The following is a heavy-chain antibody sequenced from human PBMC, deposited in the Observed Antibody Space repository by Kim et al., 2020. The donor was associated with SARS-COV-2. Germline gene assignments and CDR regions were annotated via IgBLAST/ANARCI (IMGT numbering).Heavy chain of an antibody. D-gene: IGHD5-12*01. J-gene: IGHJ4*02. CDR2: ISTRGESI. V-gene: IGHV3-11*01. Sequence: GGSLRLSCAASGLSFSDSYMNWVRQAPGKGLEWLSFISTRGESIFYADSVEGRFTISRDHAKNSLYLQMNYLRDEDTAVYYCARSGNGYNAFGIWGQG. CDR3: ARSGNGYNAFGI. CDR1: GLSFSDSY.